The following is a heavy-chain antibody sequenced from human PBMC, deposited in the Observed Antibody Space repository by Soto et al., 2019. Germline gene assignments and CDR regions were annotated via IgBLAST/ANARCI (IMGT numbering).Heavy chain of an antibody. J-gene: IGHJ4*02. CDR3: AVLMSTGY. V-gene: IGHV3-48*01. CDR1: GFTFSSYS. CDR2: ISTSSSTI. Sequence: EVQLVESGGGLVQPGGSLRLSCAASGFTFSSYSMNWVRQAPGKGLEWVSYISTSSSTIDYADSVKGRFTISRDNAKHSLYLQMNSLRAEDTAVYYCAVLMSTGYWGQGTLVTVX. D-gene: IGHD2-8*01.